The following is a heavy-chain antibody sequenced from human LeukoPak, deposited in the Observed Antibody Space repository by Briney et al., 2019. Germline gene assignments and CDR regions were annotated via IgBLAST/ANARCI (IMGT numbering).Heavy chain of an antibody. CDR1: GFSVSSNY. V-gene: IGHV3-53*01. CDR3: ARANAYYDVLTGYYRYYFDY. D-gene: IGHD3-9*01. J-gene: IGHJ4*02. CDR2: IYSGGTT. Sequence: GGPLRLSCAASGFSVSSNYMSWVRQAPGKGLEWVSVIYSGGTTYYADSVKGRFTISRDNSKNSLCLQMNSLRAEDTAVYYCARANAYYDVLTGYYRYYFDYWGQGTLVTVSS.